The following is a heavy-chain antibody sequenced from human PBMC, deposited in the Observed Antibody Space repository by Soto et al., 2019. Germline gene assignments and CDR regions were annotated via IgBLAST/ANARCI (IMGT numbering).Heavy chain of an antibody. CDR2: IGGSGSST. CDR3: VREQWLLAYSYLDL. V-gene: IGHV3-23*01. CDR1: GFTFSIYA. D-gene: IGHD6-19*01. Sequence: EVQLLESGGGLVQPGGSLRLSCAASGFTFSIYAMSWVRQAPGKGLEWVSAIGGSGSSTFYADSVKGRFTISRDNSKNALYLHMNSLRVGHRPLYFCVREQWLLAYSYLDLLGRGSLVTVAS. J-gene: IGHJ2*01.